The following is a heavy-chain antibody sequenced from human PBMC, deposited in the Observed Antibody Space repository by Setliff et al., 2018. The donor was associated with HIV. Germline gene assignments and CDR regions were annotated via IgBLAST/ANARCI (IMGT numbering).Heavy chain of an antibody. J-gene: IGHJ6*03. V-gene: IGHV1-69*04. CDR2: IIPILGVA. CDR1: KGTFTTYR. CDR3: VRGVQSPPHYSYYYMDV. Sequence: SVKVSCKASKGTFTTYRFTWVRQAPGQGLEWMGRIIPILGVANYAQRFQGKVTITADKSTSTAYMELTSLRFDDTAMYYCVRGVQSPPHYSYYYMDVWGEGTMVTVSS. D-gene: IGHD3-3*01.